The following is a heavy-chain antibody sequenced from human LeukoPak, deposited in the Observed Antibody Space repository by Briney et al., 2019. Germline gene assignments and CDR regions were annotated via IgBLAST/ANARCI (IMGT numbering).Heavy chain of an antibody. CDR1: GGSFSDYY. CDR3: ARGGDYGDYVFHY. Sequence: SETLSLTCAVYGGSFSDYYWAWIRQPPGKGLEWIGEIYHSGSTNYNPSLKSRVTISVDTSKNQFSLKLYSVTAADTAVYYCARGGDYGDYVFHYWGQGTLVTVSS. J-gene: IGHJ4*02. CDR2: IYHSGST. D-gene: IGHD4-17*01. V-gene: IGHV4-34*01.